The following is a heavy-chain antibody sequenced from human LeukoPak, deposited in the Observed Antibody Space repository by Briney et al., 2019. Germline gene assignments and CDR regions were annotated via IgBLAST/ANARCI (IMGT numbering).Heavy chain of an antibody. D-gene: IGHD1-1*01. V-gene: IGHV3-15*01. CDR3: TTDPPGTGGRYMAV. Sequence: VGSLRLSCEASGFTFSHLWMTWVRQVPGEGLGWVGRIKSKFDSGATDYAAPVEGRFSISRDDTNNTLFRQMSSLKAEETPAYYCTTDPPGTGGRYMAVWGKGTTVTVSS. CDR1: GFTFSHLW. J-gene: IGHJ6*03. CDR2: IKSKFDSGAT.